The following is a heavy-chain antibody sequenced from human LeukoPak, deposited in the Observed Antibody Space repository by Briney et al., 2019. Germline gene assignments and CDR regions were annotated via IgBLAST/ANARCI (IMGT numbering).Heavy chain of an antibody. CDR2: IYYTSST. CDR3: ARWDSGSYFLDY. CDR1: GGSISSYY. D-gene: IGHD1-26*01. Sequence: SETLSLTCTVSGGSISSYYWSWIRQPPGKGLEWIGYIYYTSSTHYNPSLKSRVTISVDTSKNQFSLKLNSVTAADTAVYYCARWDSGSYFLDYWGQGTLVTVSS. J-gene: IGHJ4*02. V-gene: IGHV4-59*01.